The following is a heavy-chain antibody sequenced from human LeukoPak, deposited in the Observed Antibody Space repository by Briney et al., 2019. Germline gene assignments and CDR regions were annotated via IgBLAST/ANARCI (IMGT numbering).Heavy chain of an antibody. V-gene: IGHV3-7*01. D-gene: IGHD2-2*01. CDR3: ARSKALYCSSTSCYRDYYYYYMDV. J-gene: IGHJ6*03. CDR2: IKQDGSEK. Sequence: GGSLRLSCAASGFTFSSYWMSWVRQAPGKGLEWVANIKQDGSEKYYVDSVKGRFTISRDNAKNSLYLQMNSLRAEDTAVYYCARSKALYCSSTSCYRDYYYYYMDVWGKGTTVTVSS. CDR1: GFTFSSYW.